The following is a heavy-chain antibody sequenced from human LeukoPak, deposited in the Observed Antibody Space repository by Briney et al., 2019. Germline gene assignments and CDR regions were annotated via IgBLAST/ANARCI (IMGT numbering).Heavy chain of an antibody. CDR1: GRSISSYY. CDR3: ARHSVGYCSGGSCPPDYYYGMDV. CDR2: IYYSGST. Sequence: SETLSLTCTVSGRSISSYYWSWIRQPPGTGLEWIGYIYYSGSTTYNPSLKSRVTISVDTSKTQCSLKLSSVTAADTAVYYCARHSVGYCSGGSCPPDYYYGMDVWGQGTTVTVSS. J-gene: IGHJ6*01. V-gene: IGHV4-59*08. D-gene: IGHD2-15*01.